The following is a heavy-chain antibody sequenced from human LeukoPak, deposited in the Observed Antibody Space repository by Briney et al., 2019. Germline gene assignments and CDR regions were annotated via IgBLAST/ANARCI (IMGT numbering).Heavy chain of an antibody. CDR1: GFTFSDYY. V-gene: IGHV3-11*06. J-gene: IGHJ4*02. CDR3: ALTPRDPTAYCGGDCYYPFDY. Sequence: TGGSLRLSCAASGFTFSDYYMSWIRQAPGKGLEWVSYISSSSSYTNYADSVKGRFTISRDNAKNSLYPQMNSLRAEDTAVYYCALTPRDPTAYCGGDCYYPFDYWGQGTLVTVSS. D-gene: IGHD2-21*02. CDR2: ISSSSSYT.